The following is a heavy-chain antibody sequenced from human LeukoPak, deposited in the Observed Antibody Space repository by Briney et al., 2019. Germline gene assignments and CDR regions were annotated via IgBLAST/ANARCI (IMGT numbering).Heavy chain of an antibody. Sequence: GGSLRLSCAASGFPFSAYSMNWIRQAPGKGLEWVSSISGSSSYVYYADSVKGRFNISRDNAKNSLYLHMNSLRAEDTAVYYCAKAYYDPSGYSYYFDYWGQGILVTVSS. J-gene: IGHJ4*02. CDR1: GFPFSAYS. CDR2: ISGSSSYV. D-gene: IGHD3-22*01. CDR3: AKAYYDPSGYSYYFDY. V-gene: IGHV3-21*01.